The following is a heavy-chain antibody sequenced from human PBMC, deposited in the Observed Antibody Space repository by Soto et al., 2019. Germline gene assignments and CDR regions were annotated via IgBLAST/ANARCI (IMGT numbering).Heavy chain of an antibody. D-gene: IGHD3-9*01. CDR3: VRDTSSGWHLKDH. Sequence: EVDLVESGGGLAQPGRSLRLSCVASEFTFDDHGMHWVRQISGRGLEWVSGISWNSGSIGYAESVKGRFTILRDNAKSSLYLEMNSLRQEDTALYYWVRDTSSGWHLKDHWGEGVQVSVSS. CDR1: EFTFDDHG. V-gene: IGHV3-9*01. CDR2: ISWNSGSI. J-gene: IGHJ4*02.